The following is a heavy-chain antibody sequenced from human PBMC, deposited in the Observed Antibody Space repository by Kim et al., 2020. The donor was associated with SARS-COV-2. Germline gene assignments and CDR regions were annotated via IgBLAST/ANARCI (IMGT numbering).Heavy chain of an antibody. CDR1: GYTFTSYH. CDR3: ARARGTIFGVVITPYFDY. V-gene: IGHV7-4-1*02. Sequence: ASVKVSCKASGYTFTSYHMNWVRQAPGQGLEWMGWINTNTGNPTYAQGSPGRFVFTMDTSVSTAYLQISSLKAEDTAVYYCARARGTIFGVVITPYFDYWGQGTLVTVSS. CDR2: INTNTGNP. D-gene: IGHD3-3*01. J-gene: IGHJ4*02.